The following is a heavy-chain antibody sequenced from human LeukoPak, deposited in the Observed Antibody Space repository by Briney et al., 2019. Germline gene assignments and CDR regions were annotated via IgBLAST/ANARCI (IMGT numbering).Heavy chain of an antibody. CDR2: IIPIFGTA. V-gene: IGHV1-69*05. D-gene: IGHD3-3*01. CDR1: GYTFTSYG. CDR3: ARAVVDTIFGVARALDY. J-gene: IGHJ4*02. Sequence: ASVKVPCKASGYTFTSYGISWVRQAPGQGLEWMGGIIPIFGTANYAQKFQGRVTITTDESTSTAYMELSSLRSEDTAVYYCARAVVDTIFGVARALDYWGQGTLVTVSS.